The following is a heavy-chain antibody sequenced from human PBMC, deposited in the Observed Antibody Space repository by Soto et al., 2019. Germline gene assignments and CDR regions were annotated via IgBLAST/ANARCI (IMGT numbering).Heavy chain of an antibody. CDR2: IYYSGST. Sequence: SETLSLTCTVSGGSISSYCWSWIRQPPGNGLEWIGYIYYSGSTNYNPSLKSRVTISVDTSKNQFSLKLSSVTAADTAVYYCARAPRPIPGYSSGWYWPLDYWGQGTLVTVSS. J-gene: IGHJ4*02. V-gene: IGHV4-59*01. D-gene: IGHD6-19*01. CDR1: GGSISSYC. CDR3: ARAPRPIPGYSSGWYWPLDY.